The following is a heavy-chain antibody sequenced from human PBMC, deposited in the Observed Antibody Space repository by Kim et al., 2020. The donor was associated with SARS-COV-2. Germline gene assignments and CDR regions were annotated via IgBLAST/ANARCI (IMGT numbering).Heavy chain of an antibody. D-gene: IGHD3-16*01. J-gene: IGHJ6*02. V-gene: IGHV1-2*02. CDR2: IDPKNGDT. Sequence: ASVKVSCKASGYAFSDFFIHWVRQAPGQGLEWMGWIDPKNGDTHYAQSFQGRVTMTRDTSVSTVYLDLSRLRSDDTAVYYCARYEVPTILGMEDVWGQGITVTVSS. CDR1: GYAFSDFF. CDR3: ARYEVPTILGMEDV.